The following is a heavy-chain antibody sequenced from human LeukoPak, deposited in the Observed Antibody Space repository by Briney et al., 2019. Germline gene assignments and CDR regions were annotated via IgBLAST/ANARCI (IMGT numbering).Heavy chain of an antibody. J-gene: IGHJ4*02. CDR3: GKEAAVAGTFRAFDY. CDR1: GFTFRDYY. V-gene: IGHV3-30*18. Sequence: GGSLRLSCAASGFTFRDYYMHWVRQAPGKGLEWVALISNDGGIKYHGDSVRGRFPPSRDNSKNTLDLQMSSLRVEDTAVYYCGKEAAVAGTFRAFDYWGQGTLVTVSS. CDR2: ISNDGGIK. D-gene: IGHD6-19*01.